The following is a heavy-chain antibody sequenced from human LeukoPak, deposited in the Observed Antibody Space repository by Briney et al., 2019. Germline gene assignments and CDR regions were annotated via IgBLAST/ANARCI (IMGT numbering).Heavy chain of an antibody. V-gene: IGHV1-3*01. CDR2: INAGNGNT. D-gene: IGHD3-10*01. CDR1: GYTFTSYA. CDR3: AREMMFHYYGPGSYDY. J-gene: IGHJ4*02. Sequence: ASVKVSCKASGYTFTSYAMHWVRQAPGQGLEWMGWINAGNGNTKYSQKFQGRVTITRDTSASTAYMELSSLRSEDTAVYYCAREMMFHYYGPGSYDYWGQGTLVIVSS.